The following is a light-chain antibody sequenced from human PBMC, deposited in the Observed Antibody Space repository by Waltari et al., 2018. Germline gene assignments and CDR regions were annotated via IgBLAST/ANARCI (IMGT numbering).Light chain of an antibody. J-gene: IGLJ1*01. CDR3: SSYAGSNNYV. CDR1: SSDVGGYNF. V-gene: IGLV2-8*01. CDR2: DVN. Sequence: QSALTQPPSASGSPGQSVSISCTGTSSDVGGYNFVSWYQQHPDKAPKLMIYDVNKRPSGVPDRFSGSKSGNTASLTVSGLQAEDEADYYCSSYAGSNNYVFGSGTKVTVL.